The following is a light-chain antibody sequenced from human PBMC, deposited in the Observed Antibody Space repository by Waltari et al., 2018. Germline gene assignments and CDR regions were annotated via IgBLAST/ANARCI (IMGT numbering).Light chain of an antibody. CDR3: ATWDDSLNGWV. Sequence: QSALTQPASVSGSPGQSITISCTGTRSAFGSYIFCSWYQKHPGKAPKLLIYEVTKRPSGTSYRFSGSKSGNTASLTISGLQAEDEADYYCATWDDSLNGWVFGGGTKLTVL. J-gene: IGLJ3*02. CDR1: RSAFGSYIF. V-gene: IGLV2-23*02. CDR2: EVT.